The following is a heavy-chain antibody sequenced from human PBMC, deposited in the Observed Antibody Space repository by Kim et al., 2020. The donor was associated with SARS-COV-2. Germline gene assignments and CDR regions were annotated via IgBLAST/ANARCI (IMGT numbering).Heavy chain of an antibody. CDR2: T. Sequence: TDHNPPLQSRVTMSVDPSQNRFSLKLSAVTAADTAVYYCARELLHNWFDPWGQGTLVTVSS. D-gene: IGHD2-15*01. CDR3: ARELLHNWFDP. J-gene: IGHJ5*02. V-gene: IGHV4-4*07.